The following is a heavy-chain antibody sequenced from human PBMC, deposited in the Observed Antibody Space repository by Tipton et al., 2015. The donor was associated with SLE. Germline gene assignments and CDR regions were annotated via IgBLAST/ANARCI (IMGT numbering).Heavy chain of an antibody. J-gene: IGHJ3*02. V-gene: IGHV4-59*08. CDR3: ARRNGEALDALDI. CDR1: GGSISSYY. D-gene: IGHD4-17*01. Sequence: TLSLTCTVSGGSISSYYWSWIRQPPGKGLEWIGYIYYSGSTNYNPSLKSRVTISVDTPKNQFSLKLSSVTAADTAVYYCARRNGEALDALDIWGQGTMVTVSS. CDR2: IYYSGST.